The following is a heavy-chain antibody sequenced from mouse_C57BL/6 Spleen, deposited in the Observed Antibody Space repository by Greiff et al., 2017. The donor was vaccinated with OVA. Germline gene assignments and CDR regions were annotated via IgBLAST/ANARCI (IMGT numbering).Heavy chain of an antibody. D-gene: IGHD1-1*01. CDR3: ARENDYYGSSYGGAMDY. J-gene: IGHJ4*01. V-gene: IGHV3-6*01. CDR2: ISYDGSN. CDR1: GYSITSGYY. Sequence: EVQLQQSGPGLVKPSQSLSLTCSVTGYSITSGYYWNWIRQFPGNKLEWMGYISYDGSNNYNPSLKNRISITRDTSKNQFFLKLNSVTTEDTATYYCARENDYYGSSYGGAMDYWGQGTSVTVSS.